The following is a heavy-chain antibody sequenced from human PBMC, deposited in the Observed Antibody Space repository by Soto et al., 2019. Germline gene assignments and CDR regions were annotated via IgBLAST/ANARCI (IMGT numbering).Heavy chain of an antibody. J-gene: IGHJ4*02. D-gene: IGHD6-19*01. CDR3: AREKAVAGTTFDY. CDR1: GFSLSSYW. Sequence: EVQLVESGGGSVQPGGSLRLSCAASGFSLSSYWMHWVRQVPGKGLVWVSRIQSDGSSTNYADSVKGRFTISKDNAKNTRFLQMDSLRVEDTAVYYCAREKAVAGTTFDYWGQGTLVTVSS. CDR2: IQSDGSST. V-gene: IGHV3-74*01.